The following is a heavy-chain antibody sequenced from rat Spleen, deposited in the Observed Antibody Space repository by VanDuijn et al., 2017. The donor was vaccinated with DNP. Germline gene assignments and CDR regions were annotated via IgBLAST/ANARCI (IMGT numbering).Heavy chain of an antibody. Sequence: EVQLQESGPGLVRPSQSLSLTCSVTGSSITSNYWAWIRKFPGSKMEWMGYISYSGSTGYNPSLKSRISITRDTSKNQFFLQLNSVTTEDTATYYCARGLNYGGYNYYWYFDFWGPGTMVTVSS. V-gene: IGHV3-1*01. D-gene: IGHD1-11*01. CDR3: ARGLNYGGYNYYWYFDF. CDR2: ISYSGST. CDR1: GSSITSNY. J-gene: IGHJ1*01.